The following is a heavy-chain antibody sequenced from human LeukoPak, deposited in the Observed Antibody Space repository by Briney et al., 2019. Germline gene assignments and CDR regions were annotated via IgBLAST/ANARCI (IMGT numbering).Heavy chain of an antibody. CDR2: ISSSSSYI. CDR3: ARDVQVATIYPLDY. V-gene: IGHV3-21*01. Sequence: GGSLRLSCAASGFTFNSCWMSWVRQAPGKGLEWVSSISSSSSYIYYADSVKGRFTISRDNAKNSLYLQMNSLRADDTAVYYCARDVQVATIYPLDYWGQGTLVTVSS. J-gene: IGHJ4*02. D-gene: IGHD5-12*01. CDR1: GFTFNSCW.